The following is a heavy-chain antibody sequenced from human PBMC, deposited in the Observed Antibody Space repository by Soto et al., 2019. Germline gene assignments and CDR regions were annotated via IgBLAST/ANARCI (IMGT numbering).Heavy chain of an antibody. CDR3: VRDSFRSDTFEY. CDR2: IRASNGDT. Sequence: ASVKVSCKASGYTFTTYGISWVRQAPGQGLEWMAWIRASNGDTNYAQNLQGRVTVTIEKSTSTAYMELRSMRPDETAMYYCVRDSFRSDTFEYSGQGTLLTLPS. V-gene: IGHV1-18*04. CDR1: GYTFTTYG. J-gene: IGHJ4*02.